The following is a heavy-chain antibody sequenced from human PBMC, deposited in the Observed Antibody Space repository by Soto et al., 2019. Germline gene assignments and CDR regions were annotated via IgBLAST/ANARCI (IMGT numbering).Heavy chain of an antibody. V-gene: IGHV4-59*01. Sequence: PSETLSLTCTVSGGSISSYYWSWIRQPPGKGLEWIGYIYYSGSTNYNPSLKSRVTISVDTSKNQFSLKLSSVAAADTAVYYCARKIWGSYRSFDYRGQGTLVTVSS. D-gene: IGHD3-16*02. J-gene: IGHJ4*02. CDR2: IYYSGST. CDR1: GGSISSYY. CDR3: ARKIWGSYRSFDY.